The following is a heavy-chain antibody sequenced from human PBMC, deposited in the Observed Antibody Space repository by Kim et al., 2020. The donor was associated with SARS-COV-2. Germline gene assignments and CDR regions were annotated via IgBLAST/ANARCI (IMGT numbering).Heavy chain of an antibody. V-gene: IGHV1-24*01. CDR2: FDPEDGET. CDR1: GYTLTELS. D-gene: IGHD5-12*01. J-gene: IGHJ4*02. CDR3: ATDSDGYKGIDY. Sequence: ASVKVSCKVSGYTLTELSMHWVRQAPGKGLEWMGGFDPEDGETIYAQKFQGRVTMTEDTSTDTAYMELSSLRSEDTAVYYCATDSDGYKGIDYWGQGTLVTVSS.